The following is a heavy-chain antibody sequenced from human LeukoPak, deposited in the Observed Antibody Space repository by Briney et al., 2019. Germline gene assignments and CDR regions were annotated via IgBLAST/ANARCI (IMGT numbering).Heavy chain of an antibody. CDR2: IYPGDSDT. CDR3: ARHGHCTNGVCYSNYYYHMDV. V-gene: IGHV5-51*01. CDR1: GYSFTSYW. J-gene: IGHJ6*03. Sequence: GESLKISCKGSGYSFTSYWIGWVRQMPGKGLEWMGIIYPGDSDTRYSPSFEGQITISVDKSISTAYLQWSSLKASDTAVYYCARHGHCTNGVCYSNYYYHMDVWGKGTTVTVSS. D-gene: IGHD2-8*01.